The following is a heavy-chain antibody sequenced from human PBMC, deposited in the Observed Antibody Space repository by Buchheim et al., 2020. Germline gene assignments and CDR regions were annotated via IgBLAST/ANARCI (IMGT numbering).Heavy chain of an antibody. D-gene: IGHD6-19*01. CDR2: ISSSGSTI. CDR1: GFTFSSYE. CDR3: ARASSSAVAGFDY. V-gene: IGHV3-48*03. Sequence: EVQLVESGGGLVQPGGSLRLSCAASGFTFSSYEMKWVRQAPGKGLEWVSYISSSGSTIYYADSVKGGFTLPRDNAKNSLYMQMNSLRAEDTAVYYCARASSSAVAGFDYWGQGTL. J-gene: IGHJ4*02.